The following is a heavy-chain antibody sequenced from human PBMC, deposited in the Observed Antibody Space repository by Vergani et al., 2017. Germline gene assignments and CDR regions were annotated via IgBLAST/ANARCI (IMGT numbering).Heavy chain of an antibody. CDR1: GGPISSSSYY. V-gene: IGHV4-39*01. CDR2: IYYSGST. CDR3: ARHPIAVAGTVAFDI. Sequence: QLQLQESGPGLVKPSETLSLTCTVSGGPISSSSYYWGWIRQPPGKGLEWIGSIYYSGSTYYYPSLKSRVTIYVDTSKNQFSLKLISVTAADTAVYYCARHPIAVAGTVAFDIWGQGTMVTVSS. D-gene: IGHD6-19*01. J-gene: IGHJ3*02.